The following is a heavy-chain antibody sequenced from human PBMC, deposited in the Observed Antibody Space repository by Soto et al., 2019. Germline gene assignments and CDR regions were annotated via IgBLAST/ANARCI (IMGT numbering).Heavy chain of an antibody. Sequence: PSETLSLTCAVYGGSFSGYYWSWIRQPPGEGLEWIGEINHSGSTNYNPSLKSRVTISVDTSKNQFSLKLSSVTAADTAVYYCARASGGGITMVRGALGNWFDPWGQGTLVTVSS. CDR2: INHSGST. J-gene: IGHJ5*02. CDR1: GGSFSGYY. V-gene: IGHV4-34*01. D-gene: IGHD3-10*01. CDR3: ARASGGGITMVRGALGNWFDP.